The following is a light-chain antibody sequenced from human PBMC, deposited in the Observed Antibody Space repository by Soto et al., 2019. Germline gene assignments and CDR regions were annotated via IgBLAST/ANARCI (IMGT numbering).Light chain of an antibody. Sequence: QSALTQPRSVSGSPGQSVTISCTGTSSDVGVYNYVSWYQQHPGKAPQLVLYDVIKRPSGVPYRFSGSKSGNTASLTISGLQAEDEADYYCCSYAGSSLWVFGGGTKVTVL. CDR2: DVI. CDR1: SSDVGVYNY. CDR3: CSYAGSSLWV. J-gene: IGLJ3*02. V-gene: IGLV2-11*01.